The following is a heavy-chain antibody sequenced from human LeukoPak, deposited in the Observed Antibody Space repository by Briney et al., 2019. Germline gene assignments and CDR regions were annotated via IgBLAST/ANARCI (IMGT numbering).Heavy chain of an antibody. CDR1: GFTFSTCA. CDR2: ISGSGGST. J-gene: IGHJ4*02. D-gene: IGHD2-2*01. V-gene: IGHV3-23*01. Sequence: GGSLRLSGAASGFTFSTCAMGWVRQAPGEGLGWVSAISGSGGSTFYADSVKGRFTISRDNSKNTVYLQMSGLRAEDTALYYCAKAHCSPTSCSRIDYWGQGTLVTVSS. CDR3: AKAHCSPTSCSRIDY.